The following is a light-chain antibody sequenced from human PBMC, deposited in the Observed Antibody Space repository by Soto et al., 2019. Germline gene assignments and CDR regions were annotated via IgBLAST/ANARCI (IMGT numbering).Light chain of an antibody. CDR1: QSISSW. CDR3: QQYDNDSWT. J-gene: IGKJ1*01. Sequence: DIQMTQSPSTLSASVGDRVIITCRASQSISSWLAWYQQKPGKAPNLLIYKASTLKSGVPSRFSGSGSGTECTLTISSLQPDDFATYYCQQYDNDSWTFGQGTKVDIK. V-gene: IGKV1-5*03. CDR2: KAS.